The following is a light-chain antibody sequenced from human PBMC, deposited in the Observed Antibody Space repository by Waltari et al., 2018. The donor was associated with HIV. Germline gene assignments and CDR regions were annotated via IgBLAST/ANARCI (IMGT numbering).Light chain of an antibody. V-gene: IGLV2-23*02. CDR2: EVT. J-gene: IGLJ3*02. CDR1: SSDVGTYDL. CDR3: CSYAGTNGLV. Sequence: QSALTQPASVSGSPGQSITISCTGTSSDVGTYDLVSWYQQHPGKAPKLMIYEVTKWSSGVSNRFSGSKSGNTASLTISGLQAEHEADYYCCSYAGTNGLVFGGGTKLTVL.